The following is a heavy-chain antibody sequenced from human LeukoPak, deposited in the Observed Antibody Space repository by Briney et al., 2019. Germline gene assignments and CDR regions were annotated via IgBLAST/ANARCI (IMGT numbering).Heavy chain of an antibody. Sequence: PSQTLSLTCTVSGGSISSGSYYWSWIRQPAGKGLEWIGRIYTSGSTNYNPSLKSRVTISVDTSKNHFSLKLTSVTAADTAVYYCARPDFDDMASHPYDLWGRGTLVTVSS. V-gene: IGHV4-61*02. J-gene: IGHJ2*01. CDR1: GGSISSGSYY. CDR2: IYTSGST. CDR3: ARPDFDDMASHPYDL. D-gene: IGHD3-3*01.